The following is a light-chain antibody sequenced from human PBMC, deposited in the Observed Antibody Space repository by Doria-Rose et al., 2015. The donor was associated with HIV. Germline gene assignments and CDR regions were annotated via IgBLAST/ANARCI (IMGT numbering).Light chain of an antibody. Sequence: IQLTQSPSTLSASVGDRVTITCRASQTFSRWVAWYQQKPGKAPKVLIYTTSSLESGVPSRFSGSGSGTEFTLTISSLQPDDFATYYCHQYNSYRWTFGQGTKVEMK. J-gene: IGKJ1*01. CDR1: QTFSRW. CDR2: TTS. V-gene: IGKV1-5*03. CDR3: HQYNSYRWT.